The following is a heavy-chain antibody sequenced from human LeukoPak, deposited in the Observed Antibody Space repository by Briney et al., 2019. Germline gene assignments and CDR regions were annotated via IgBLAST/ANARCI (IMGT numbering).Heavy chain of an antibody. CDR2: ISVSCFST. CDR1: GFTFSNYS. V-gene: IGHV3-23*01. J-gene: IGHJ1*01. Sequence: GGSLRLSCAASGFTFSNYSMSWCRQAPGKWLEALSGISVSCFSTYYADSVKGRFTISRDNSKNTLYLQMNSLRAEDTAVYHCAKGGSGSSSTEYFQHWGQGTLVTVSS. CDR3: AKGGSGSSSTEYFQH. D-gene: IGHD1-26*01.